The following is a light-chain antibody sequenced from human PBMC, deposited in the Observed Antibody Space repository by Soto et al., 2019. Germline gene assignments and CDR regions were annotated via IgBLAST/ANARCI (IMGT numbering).Light chain of an antibody. CDR1: QSVSSN. Sequence: EIVLTQSPATLSVSPGERATLSCRASQSVSSNLAWYQQKRGQAPRLLIYGASTRATGIPARFSGSGSGRAFTLTISSLQSEDFAVYYCQHYNNWPPLTFGQGTKVEI. V-gene: IGKV3-15*01. CDR2: GAS. CDR3: QHYNNWPPLT. J-gene: IGKJ1*01.